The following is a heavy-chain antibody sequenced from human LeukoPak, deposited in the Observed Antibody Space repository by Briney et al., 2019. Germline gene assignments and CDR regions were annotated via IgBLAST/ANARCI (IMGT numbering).Heavy chain of an antibody. D-gene: IGHD3-22*01. Sequence: ASVKVSCKASGYTFTSYGISWVRQAPGQGLEWTGWISAYNGNTNYAQKLQGRVTMTTDTSTSTAYMELRSLRSDDTAVYYCARDLSNYYYDLIDYWGQGTLVTVSS. V-gene: IGHV1-18*01. CDR3: ARDLSNYYYDLIDY. CDR1: GYTFTSYG. CDR2: ISAYNGNT. J-gene: IGHJ4*02.